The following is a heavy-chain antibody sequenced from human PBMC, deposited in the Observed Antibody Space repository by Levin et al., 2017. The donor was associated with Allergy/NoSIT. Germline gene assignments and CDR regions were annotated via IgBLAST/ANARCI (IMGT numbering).Heavy chain of an antibody. V-gene: IGHV2-5*02. CDR2: IYWDDDK. J-gene: IGHJ4*02. CDR1: GFSLSTSGVG. D-gene: IGHD2-15*01. Sequence: SGPTLVKPTQTLTLTCTFSGFSLSTSGVGVGWIRQPPGKALEWLALIYWDDDKRYSPSLKSRLTITKDTSKNQVVLTMTNMDPVDTATYYCAHRYHCSGGGCYSGGHYFDYWGQGTLVTVSS. CDR3: AHRYHCSGGGCYSGGHYFDY.